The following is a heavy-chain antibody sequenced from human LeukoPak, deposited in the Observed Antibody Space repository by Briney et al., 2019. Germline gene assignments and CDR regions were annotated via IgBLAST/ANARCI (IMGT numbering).Heavy chain of an antibody. CDR1: GGSISSYY. J-gene: IGHJ4*02. CDR2: IYYSGST. Sequence: PSETLSLTCTVSGGSISSYYWSWIRQPPGKGLEWIGYIYYSGSTNYNPSLKSRVTISVDTSKNQFSLKLSSVTAADMAVYYCARVQAYGGKGYFDYWGQGTLVTVSS. V-gene: IGHV4-59*01. CDR3: ARVQAYGGKGYFDY. D-gene: IGHD4-23*01.